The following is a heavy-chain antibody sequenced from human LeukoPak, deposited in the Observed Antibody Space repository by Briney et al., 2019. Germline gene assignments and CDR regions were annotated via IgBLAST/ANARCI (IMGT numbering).Heavy chain of an antibody. CDR1: GFTFSSYG. CDR3: AKERVAAAGRPYYYYMDV. V-gene: IGHV3-30*18. J-gene: IGHJ6*03. Sequence: GRSLRLSCAAPGFTFSSYGMHWVRQAPGKGLEWGAVILSGGSNKYYADPVKGRFTISRDNSTNTLYLQMNSLRAEDTAVYYCAKERVAAAGRPYYYYMDVWGKGTTVTVSS. CDR2: ILSGGSNK. D-gene: IGHD6-13*01.